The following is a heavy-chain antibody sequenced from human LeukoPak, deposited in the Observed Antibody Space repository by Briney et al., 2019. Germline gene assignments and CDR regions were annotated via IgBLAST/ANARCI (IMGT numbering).Heavy chain of an antibody. CDR1: GFTFSNYA. CDR2: ITGSGGNT. Sequence: GGSLRLSCAASGFTFSNYAMSWVRQAPGKGLEWVSAITGSGGNTYYADSVKGRFTISRDNSKNTVFLQMISLRAEDTAVYYCAKWGDYDVLTGYYVSDYWGPGTLVTVSS. D-gene: IGHD3-9*01. J-gene: IGHJ4*02. CDR3: AKWGDYDVLTGYYVSDY. V-gene: IGHV3-23*01.